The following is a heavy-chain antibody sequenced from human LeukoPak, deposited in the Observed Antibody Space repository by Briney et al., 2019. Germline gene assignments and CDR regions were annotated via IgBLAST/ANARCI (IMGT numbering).Heavy chain of an antibody. CDR3: ARDLGITMIVNYFDY. V-gene: IGHV1-46*01. J-gene: IGHJ4*02. Sequence: ASVKLSCKASGYTFTSYYMHWVRQAPGQGLEWMGIINPSGGATKYAQKFQGRVTMTRDTSTSTLYMELSSLRSEDTPVYYCARDLGITMIVNYFDYWGQGTLVTVSS. D-gene: IGHD3-22*01. CDR2: INPSGGAT. CDR1: GYTFTSYY.